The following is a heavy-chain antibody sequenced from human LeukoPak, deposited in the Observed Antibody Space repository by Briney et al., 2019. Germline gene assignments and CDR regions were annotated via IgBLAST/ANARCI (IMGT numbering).Heavy chain of an antibody. J-gene: IGHJ4*02. D-gene: IGHD3-22*01. Sequence: GGSLRLSCAASGFTFSSYAMSWVRQAPGKGLEWVSAISGSGGSTYYADSVKGRFTISRDNSKNTLYLQMNSLRAEDTAVYYCAKDRERGWLPVYYFDYWGQGTLVTVSS. CDR2: ISGSGGST. CDR1: GFTFSSYA. CDR3: AKDRERGWLPVYYFDY. V-gene: IGHV3-23*01.